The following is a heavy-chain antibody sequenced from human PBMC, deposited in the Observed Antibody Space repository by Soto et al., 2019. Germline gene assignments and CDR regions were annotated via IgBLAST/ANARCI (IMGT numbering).Heavy chain of an antibody. D-gene: IGHD6-19*01. J-gene: IGHJ6*02. CDR1: GYTFTNYG. CDR3: ARDQSSGWYGKDSGMDV. Sequence: QVPLVQSGAEVKKPGASVKVSCKASGYTFTNYGISWVRQAPGQGLEWRGWISAYNANTYYAQTFQGRVTMTIETSTSTTYLELRSLKSNDTAVYYCARDQSSGWYGKDSGMDVWGQGTTVTVSS. V-gene: IGHV1-18*01. CDR2: ISAYNANT.